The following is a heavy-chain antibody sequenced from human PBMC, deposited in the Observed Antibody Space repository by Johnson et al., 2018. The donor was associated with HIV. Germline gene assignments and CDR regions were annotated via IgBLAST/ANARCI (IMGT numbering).Heavy chain of an antibody. CDR3: TTDLIRRYYGSGLRDAFDI. Sequence: QVQLVESGGGVVQPGGSLRLSCAASGFTFSSYGMHWVRQAPGKGLEWVAFIRYDGSNKYYADSVKGRFTISRDNSKNTLYLQMNSLKTEDTAVYYCTTDLIRRYYGSGLRDAFDIWGQGTMVTVSS. D-gene: IGHD3-10*01. J-gene: IGHJ3*02. CDR1: GFTFSSYG. V-gene: IGHV3-30*02. CDR2: IRYDGSNK.